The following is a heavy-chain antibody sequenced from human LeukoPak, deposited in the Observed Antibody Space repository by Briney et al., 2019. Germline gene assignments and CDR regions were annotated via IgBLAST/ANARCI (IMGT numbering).Heavy chain of an antibody. CDR2: INPNNGGT. Sequence: ASVKVSCKASGYTFTGYYMHWVRQSPGQGLEWMGWINPNNGGTNFAQKFQGRVTMTRDMSTSTVYMELSSLRSEDTAIYYCAREGRGVPGAIAAVKGFDYWGQGTLVTVSS. CDR3: AREGRGVPGAIAAVKGFDY. V-gene: IGHV1-2*02. D-gene: IGHD6-13*01. J-gene: IGHJ4*02. CDR1: GYTFTGYY.